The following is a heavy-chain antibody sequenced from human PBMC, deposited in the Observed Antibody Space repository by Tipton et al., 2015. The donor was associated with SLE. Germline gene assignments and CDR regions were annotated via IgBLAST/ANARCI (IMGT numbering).Heavy chain of an antibody. Sequence: TLSLTCTVSGGSISSSSYYWGWIRQPPGKGLEWIGSIYYSGSTYYNPSLKSRVTISVDTSKNQFSLKLGSVTAADTAVYYCARGEWELPFDYWGQGTLVTVSS. J-gene: IGHJ4*02. V-gene: IGHV4-39*07. D-gene: IGHD1-26*01. CDR2: IYYSGST. CDR3: ARGEWELPFDY. CDR1: GGSISSSSYY.